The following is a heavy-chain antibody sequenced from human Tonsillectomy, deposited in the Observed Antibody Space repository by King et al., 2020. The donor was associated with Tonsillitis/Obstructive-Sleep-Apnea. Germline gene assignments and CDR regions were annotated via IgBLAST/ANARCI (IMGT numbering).Heavy chain of an antibody. CDR2: IHHSGSP. CDR1: GGSFNDYY. J-gene: IGHJ3*02. D-gene: IGHD3-22*01. Sequence: VQLQQWGAGLLKPSETLSLTCAVYGGSFNDYYWRWIRQPPGKGLEWIGEIHHSGSPNYNPSLKSRVTISVDTSKNQFSLKLSSVTAADTAVYYCARGLYYYDSSGYSQEAFDIWGQGTMVTVSS. CDR3: ARGLYYYDSSGYSQEAFDI. V-gene: IGHV4-34*01.